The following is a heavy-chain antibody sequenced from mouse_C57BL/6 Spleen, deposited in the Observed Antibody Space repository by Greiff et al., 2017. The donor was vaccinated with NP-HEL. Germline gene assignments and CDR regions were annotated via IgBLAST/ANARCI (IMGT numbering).Heavy chain of an antibody. CDR1: GFTFSSYA. J-gene: IGHJ2*01. V-gene: IGHV5-4*01. D-gene: IGHD1-1*01. Sequence: EVQVVESGGGLVKPGGSLKLSCAASGFTFSSYAMSWVRQTPEKRLEWVATISDGGSYTYYPDNVKGRFTISRDNAKNNLYLQMSHLKSEDTAMYYCARDTELDYWGQGTTLTVSS. CDR2: ISDGGSYT. CDR3: ARDTELDY.